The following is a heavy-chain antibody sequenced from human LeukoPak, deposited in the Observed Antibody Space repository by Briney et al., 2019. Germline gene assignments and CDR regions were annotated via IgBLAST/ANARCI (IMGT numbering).Heavy chain of an antibody. CDR3: ASNYGSGNFYYYYGMGV. V-gene: IGHV1-3*01. Sequence: ASVKVSCKASGYTFTSYAMHWVRQAPGQRLEWMGWINAGNGNTKYSQKFQGRVTITRDTSASTAYMELSSLRSEDTAVYYCASNYGSGNFYYYYGMGVWGKGTTVTVSS. J-gene: IGHJ6*04. CDR2: INAGNGNT. CDR1: GYTFTSYA. D-gene: IGHD3-10*01.